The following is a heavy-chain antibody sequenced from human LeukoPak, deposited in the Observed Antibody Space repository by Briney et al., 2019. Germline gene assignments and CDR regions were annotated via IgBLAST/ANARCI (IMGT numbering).Heavy chain of an antibody. CDR1: GFTFSGYS. J-gene: IGHJ4*02. Sequence: PGGSLRLSCAASGFTFSGYSMNWVRQAPGKGLEWVSSISSSSSYIYYADSVKGRFTISRDNAKNSLYLQMNSLRAGDTAVYYCARDKEDYDILTGHYDYWGQGTLVTVSS. D-gene: IGHD3-9*01. CDR3: ARDKEDYDILTGHYDY. CDR2: ISSSSSYI. V-gene: IGHV3-21*01.